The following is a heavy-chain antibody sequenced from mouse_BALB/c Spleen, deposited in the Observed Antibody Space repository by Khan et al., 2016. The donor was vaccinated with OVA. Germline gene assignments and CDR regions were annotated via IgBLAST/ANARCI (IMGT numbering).Heavy chain of an antibody. CDR3: ARDYVRSFWFGF. D-gene: IGHD1-1*01. J-gene: IGHJ3*01. Sequence: VQLQQSGPELVKPGASVKMSCKASGYTFTNYIIHWVKQKPGQGLEWIGYINPYNDGSKYNEKFKGKATLTADKSSNTAYMELSGLTSEEYAVYYCARDYVRSFWFGFWGQGTLVTVSA. CDR2: INPYNDGS. CDR1: GYTFTNYI. V-gene: IGHV1S136*01.